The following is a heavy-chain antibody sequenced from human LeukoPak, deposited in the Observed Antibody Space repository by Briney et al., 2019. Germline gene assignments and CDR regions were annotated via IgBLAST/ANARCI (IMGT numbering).Heavy chain of an antibody. Sequence: PSETLSLTCTASGGSISSYYWSWIRQPAGKGLEWIGRIYTSGSTNYNPSLKSRVTMSVDTSKNQFSLKLSSVTAADTAAYYCARDRGSTSRYFSVYAFDIWGQGTMVTVSS. CDR3: ARDRGSTSRYFSVYAFDI. CDR1: GGSISSYY. V-gene: IGHV4-4*07. CDR2: IYTSGST. J-gene: IGHJ3*02. D-gene: IGHD2-2*01.